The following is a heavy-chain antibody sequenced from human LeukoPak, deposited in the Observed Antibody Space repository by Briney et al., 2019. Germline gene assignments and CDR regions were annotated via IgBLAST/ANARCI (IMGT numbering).Heavy chain of an antibody. V-gene: IGHV3-7*01. CDR2: IRQDASEM. D-gene: IGHD3-16*01. CDR1: GFTFSTYS. CDR3: AKGSRDSAYTPFDY. Sequence: GESLRLSCAASGFTFSTYSMGRVRQVPGKGPEWVADIRQDASEMFYVDSVKGRFTISRDNAKNSLYLQMNSLRAEDTAVYYCAKGSRDSAYTPFDYWGQGTLVTVSS. J-gene: IGHJ4*02.